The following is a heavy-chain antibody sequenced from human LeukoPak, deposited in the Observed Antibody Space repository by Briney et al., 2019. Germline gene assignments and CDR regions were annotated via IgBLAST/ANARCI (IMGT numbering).Heavy chain of an antibody. CDR2: IYYSGST. D-gene: IGHD1-26*01. Sequence: KTSETLSLTCTVSGGSISSSSYYWGWIRQPPGKGLEWIGSIYYSGSTYYNPSLKSRVTISVDTSKNQFSLKLSSVTAADTAVYYCATESGSYAPNWYFDLWGRGTLVTVSS. CDR1: GGSISSSSYY. J-gene: IGHJ2*01. V-gene: IGHV4-39*01. CDR3: ATESGSYAPNWYFDL.